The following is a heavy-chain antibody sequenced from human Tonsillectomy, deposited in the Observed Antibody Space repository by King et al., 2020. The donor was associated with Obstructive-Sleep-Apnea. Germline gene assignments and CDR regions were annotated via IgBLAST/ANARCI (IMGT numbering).Heavy chain of an antibody. CDR3: AGARVTTHLDAFDI. CDR2: IYYIGST. J-gene: IGHJ3*02. Sequence: QLQESGPGLVKPSQTLSLTCTVSGGSISSGGDYWSWIRQHPGKGLEWIGYIYYIGSTYYNPSLKSRVTISVDTPKNQFSPKLSSVTAADTAVYYFAGARVTTHLDAFDIWGQGTMVTVSS. CDR1: GGSISSGGDY. V-gene: IGHV4-31*03. D-gene: IGHD3-3*01.